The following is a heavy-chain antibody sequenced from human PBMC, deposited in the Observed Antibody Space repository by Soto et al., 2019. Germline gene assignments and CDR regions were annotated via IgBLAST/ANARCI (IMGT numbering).Heavy chain of an antibody. Sequence: QVQLVQSGAEVKKPGASVKVSCKASGYTFTSYGINWVRQAPGQGLEWMGWISVYNGNTNYAQKLQGRVPTTTDTSTSTADMELRSLRSDDTAVYYCAKNDGYSNGSWVNWGQGTLVTVSS. D-gene: IGHD6-19*01. CDR2: ISVYNGNT. CDR3: AKNDGYSNGSWVN. CDR1: GYTFTSYG. V-gene: IGHV1-18*01. J-gene: IGHJ4*02.